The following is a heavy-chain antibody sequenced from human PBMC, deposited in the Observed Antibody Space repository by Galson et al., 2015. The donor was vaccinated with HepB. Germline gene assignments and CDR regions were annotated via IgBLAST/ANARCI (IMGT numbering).Heavy chain of an antibody. Sequence: SVKVSCKASGGSFNTYAINWLRQAPGQGLEWMGGIIPTFDTPIYAQRFQDRVTITADKSTSTAYMELSSLTSDDTALYYCARDRTHYYDTSGYSGAFEIWGQATMVTVSS. CDR1: GGSFNTYA. V-gene: IGHV1-69*06. CDR3: ARDRTHYYDTSGYSGAFEI. J-gene: IGHJ3*02. CDR2: IIPTFDTP. D-gene: IGHD3-22*01.